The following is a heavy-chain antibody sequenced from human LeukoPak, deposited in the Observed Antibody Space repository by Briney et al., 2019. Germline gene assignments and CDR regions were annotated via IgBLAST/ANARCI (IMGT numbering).Heavy chain of an antibody. Sequence: PSETLSLTCAVSGGSISSSNWWSWVRQPPGKGLEWIGEIYHSGSTNYNPSLKSRVTISVDKSKNQFSLKLSSVTAADTAVYYCARILLGITMVRGALFDYWGQGTLVTVSS. J-gene: IGHJ4*02. V-gene: IGHV4-4*02. CDR1: GGSISSSNW. CDR2: IYHSGST. CDR3: ARILLGITMVRGALFDY. D-gene: IGHD3-10*01.